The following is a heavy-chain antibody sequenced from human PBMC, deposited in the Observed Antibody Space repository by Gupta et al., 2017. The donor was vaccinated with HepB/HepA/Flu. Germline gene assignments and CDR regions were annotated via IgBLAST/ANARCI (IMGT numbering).Heavy chain of an antibody. D-gene: IGHD5-24*01. CDR3: AREGRKRWLQLVPLDY. J-gene: IGHJ4*02. V-gene: IGHV3-48*03. CDR2: ISSSGSTI. CDR1: GFTFSSYE. Sequence: EVQLVESGGGLVQPGGSLRLSCAASGFTFSSYEMTWVRQAPGKGLEWVSYISSSGSTIYYAASVKGRFTISRDNAKNSLYLQMNSLRAEDTAVYYCAREGRKRWLQLVPLDYWGQGTLVTVSS.